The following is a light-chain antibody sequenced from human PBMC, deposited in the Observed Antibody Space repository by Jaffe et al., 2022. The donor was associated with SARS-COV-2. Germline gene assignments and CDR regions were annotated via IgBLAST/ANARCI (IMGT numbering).Light chain of an antibody. CDR1: SSDVGGYKY. Sequence: QSALTQPASVSGSPGQSITISCTGASSDVGGYKYVSWYQQHPGKAPKLIIYDVSIRPSGVSYRFSGSESGNTVSLTISGLQAEDEADYYCSSYTSSTTPYVFGTGTKVTVL. CDR2: DVS. J-gene: IGLJ1*01. CDR3: SSYTSSTTPYV. V-gene: IGLV2-14*03.